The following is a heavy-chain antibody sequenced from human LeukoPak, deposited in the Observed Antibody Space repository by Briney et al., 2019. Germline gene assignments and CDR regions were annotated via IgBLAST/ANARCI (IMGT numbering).Heavy chain of an antibody. D-gene: IGHD6-13*01. Sequence: SETLSLTCTVSGGSISSYYWSWIRQPPGKGLEWIGYIYYSGSTNYNPSLRSRVTISVDTSKNQFSLKLNSVTAADTAVYYCARDTEQQGALYWFDPWGQGTLVTVSS. CDR1: GGSISSYY. CDR3: ARDTEQQGALYWFDP. V-gene: IGHV4-59*01. CDR2: IYYSGST. J-gene: IGHJ5*02.